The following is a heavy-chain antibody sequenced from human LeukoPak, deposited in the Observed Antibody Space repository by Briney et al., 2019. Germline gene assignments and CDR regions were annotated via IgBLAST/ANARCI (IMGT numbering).Heavy chain of an antibody. D-gene: IGHD2-2*01. CDR1: GLTFTDFW. CDR2: INPDGNEK. CDR3: SGRDSSRSPRAY. J-gene: IGHJ4*02. Sequence: GGSLRLSCAASGLTFTDFWMNWVRLTPGRGLEWQANINPDGNEKHYVDSVKGRFAISRDNAKNEVYLEMNSLRAEDTGVYYCSGRDSSRSPRAYWGQGTLVSVSS. V-gene: IGHV3-7*01.